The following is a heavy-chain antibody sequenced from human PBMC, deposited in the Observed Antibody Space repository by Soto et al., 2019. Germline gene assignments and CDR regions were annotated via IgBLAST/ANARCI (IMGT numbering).Heavy chain of an antibody. CDR3: ARTDIVTTNWFDP. V-gene: IGHV4-34*01. CDR2: INHGGST. J-gene: IGHJ5*02. CDR1: GESFIGYY. Sequence: SETLSLTCAVYGESFIGYYLTWIRQSPGKGLECIGEINHGGSTNYNPSLKSRVTISIDTSKNQFSLKLTSVTAADTSVYYCARTDIVTTNWFDPWGQGTLVTVSS. D-gene: IGHD5-12*01.